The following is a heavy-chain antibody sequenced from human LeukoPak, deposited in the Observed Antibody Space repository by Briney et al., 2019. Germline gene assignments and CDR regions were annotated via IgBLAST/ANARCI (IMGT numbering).Heavy chain of an antibody. CDR2: ISAYNGNT. CDR1: GYTFTTYG. D-gene: IGHD4-23*01. V-gene: IGHV1-18*01. CDR3: ARDQGATVVTQDFDY. Sequence: ASVKVSCKASGYTFTTYGISWVRQAPGQGLEWMGWISAYNGNTNYAQKLQGRVTMTTDTSTSTAYMELRSLRSDDTAVYYCARDQGATVVTQDFDYWGQGTLVTVSS. J-gene: IGHJ4*02.